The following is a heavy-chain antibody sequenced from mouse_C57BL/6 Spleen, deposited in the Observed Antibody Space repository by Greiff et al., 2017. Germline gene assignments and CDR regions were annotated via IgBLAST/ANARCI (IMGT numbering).Heavy chain of an antibody. CDR2: IDPSDSYT. CDR3: ARGDSSGYGRNWFAY. D-gene: IGHD3-2*02. J-gene: IGHJ3*01. Sequence: VQLQQPGAELVMPGASVKLSCKASGYTFTSYWMHWVKQRPGQGLEWIGEIDPSDSYTNYNQKFKGKSTLTVDKSSSTAYMQRSSLTSVDSAVYYCARGDSSGYGRNWFAYWGQGTLVTVSA. CDR1: GYTFTSYW. V-gene: IGHV1-69*01.